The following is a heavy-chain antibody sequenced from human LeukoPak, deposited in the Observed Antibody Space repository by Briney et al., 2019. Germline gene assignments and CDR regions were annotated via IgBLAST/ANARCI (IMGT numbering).Heavy chain of an antibody. V-gene: IGHV3-30*02. J-gene: IGHJ6*03. CDR1: GFTFSSYG. D-gene: IGHD2-2*01. Sequence: GGSLRLSCAASGFTFSSYGMHWVRQAPGKGLEWVAFIRYDGSNKYYADSVKGRFTISRDNSKNTLYMQMNSLRAEDTAVYYCAKDSWGYCSSTSCYDMDVWGKGTTVTVSS. CDR2: IRYDGSNK. CDR3: AKDSWGYCSSTSCYDMDV.